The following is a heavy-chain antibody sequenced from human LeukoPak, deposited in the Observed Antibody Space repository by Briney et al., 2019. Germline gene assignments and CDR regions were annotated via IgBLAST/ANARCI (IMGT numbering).Heavy chain of an antibody. CDR3: ASEWGRYYYYDSSGPYVGTSDY. CDR2: ISSSSSTI. Sequence: GGSLRLSCAASRFTFSSYSMNWVRQAPGKGLEWVSYISSSSSTIYYADSVKGRFTISRDNAKNSLYLQMNSLRAEDTAVYYCASEWGRYYYYDSSGPYVGTSDYWGQGTLVTVSS. J-gene: IGHJ4*02. V-gene: IGHV3-48*01. D-gene: IGHD3-22*01. CDR1: RFTFSSYS.